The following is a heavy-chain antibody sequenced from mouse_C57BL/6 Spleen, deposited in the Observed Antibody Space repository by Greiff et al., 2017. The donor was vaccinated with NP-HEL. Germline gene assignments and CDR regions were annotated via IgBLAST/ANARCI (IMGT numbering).Heavy chain of an antibody. CDR2: IYPRSGNT. Sequence: VKLMESGAELARPGASVKLSCKASGYTFTSYGISWVKQRTGQGLEWIGEIYPRSGNTYYNEKFKGKATLTADKSSSTAYMELRSLTSEDSAVYFCARGSIYYGNLHYFDYWGQGTTLTVSS. D-gene: IGHD2-1*01. J-gene: IGHJ2*01. CDR1: GYTFTSYG. V-gene: IGHV1-81*01. CDR3: ARGSIYYGNLHYFDY.